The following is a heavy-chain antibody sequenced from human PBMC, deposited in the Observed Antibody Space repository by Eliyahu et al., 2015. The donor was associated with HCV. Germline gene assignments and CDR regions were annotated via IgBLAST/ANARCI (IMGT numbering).Heavy chain of an antibody. CDR3: ARDPDSGWYEFDY. Sequence: QVHLAESGGGLVEPGGXXRLSCEASGFNFIASXXGWPRLXPGRGLGWVASITDRGEXYYFLDXVRGRFIISRDNSKKSLFLQMNNLRADDTALYFCARDPDSGWYEFDYWGQGTQVTVSS. V-gene: IGHV3-11*01. CDR2: ITDRGEXY. J-gene: IGHJ4*02. D-gene: IGHD6-19*01. CDR1: GFNFIASX.